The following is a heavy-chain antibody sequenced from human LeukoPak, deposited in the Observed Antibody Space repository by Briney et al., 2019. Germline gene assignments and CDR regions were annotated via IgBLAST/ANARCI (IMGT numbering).Heavy chain of an antibody. CDR2: FKQDVSEK. J-gene: IGHJ6*03. V-gene: IGHV3-7*01. D-gene: IGHD1-14*01. CDR1: GFTFSSYW. Sequence: GGSLRLSCAASGFTFSSYWMSWVRQAPGKGLEWVANFKQDVSEKYYVDSVKGRFTISRDNAKNSLYLQMNSLRAEDTAVYYCARAPDNPDNYYYMDVWGKGTTVTVSS. CDR3: ARAPDNPDNYYYMDV.